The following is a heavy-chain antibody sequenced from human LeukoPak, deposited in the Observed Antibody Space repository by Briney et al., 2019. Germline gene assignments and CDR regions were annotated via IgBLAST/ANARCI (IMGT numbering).Heavy chain of an antibody. Sequence: SETLSLTCSVYGGSFSGYYWSWVRQHPGKGLEWIGYIYYSGTTYYNPSLKSRVTISVDTSKNQFSLKLSSVTAADTAVYYCASLAAAADYGMDVWGQGTTVTVSS. J-gene: IGHJ6*02. V-gene: IGHV4-31*03. CDR2: IYYSGTT. CDR3: ASLAAAADYGMDV. CDR1: GGSFSGYY. D-gene: IGHD6-13*01.